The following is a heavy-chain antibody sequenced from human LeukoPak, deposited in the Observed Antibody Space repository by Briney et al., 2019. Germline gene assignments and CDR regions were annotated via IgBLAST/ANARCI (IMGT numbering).Heavy chain of an antibody. D-gene: IGHD3-10*01. CDR2: INHSGST. Sequence: PSETLSLTCAVYGGSFSGYYWSWIRQPPGKGLEWIGEINHSGSTNYNPSLKSRVTISVDTSKNQFSLKLSSVTAADTAVYYCARAALEGELYRFDYWGQGTLVTVSS. CDR1: GGSFSGYY. V-gene: IGHV4-34*01. CDR3: ARAALEGELYRFDY. J-gene: IGHJ4*02.